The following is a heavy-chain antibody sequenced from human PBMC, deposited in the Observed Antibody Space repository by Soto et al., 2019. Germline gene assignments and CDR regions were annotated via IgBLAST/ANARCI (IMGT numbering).Heavy chain of an antibody. CDR1: GGTFSSTS. D-gene: IGHD1-26*01. CDR2: IITIFGTT. Sequence: QVPLVQSGAEVRKPGSSVKVSCKASGGTFSSTSFSWVRQAPGQGLEWMGGIITIFGTTHYAQKLQGRVTITADESTSTVYMELSSLTSNDAAVNFCARDDVGATRGLDPWGQGTVVTVSS. CDR3: ARDDVGATRGLDP. V-gene: IGHV1-69*01. J-gene: IGHJ5*02.